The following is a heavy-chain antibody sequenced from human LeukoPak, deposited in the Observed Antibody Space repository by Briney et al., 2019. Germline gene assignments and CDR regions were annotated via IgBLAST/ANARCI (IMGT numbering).Heavy chain of an antibody. CDR3: ARAHDYGDFDFDY. V-gene: IGHV1-69*06. J-gene: IGHJ4*02. CDR1: GGTFSSYA. CDR2: IIPIFGTA. Sequence: SVKVSCEASGGTFSSYAISWVRQAPGQGLEWMGRIIPIFGTANYAQKFQGRVTITADKSTSTAYMELSSLRSEDTAVYYCARAHDYGDFDFDYWGQGTLVTVSS. D-gene: IGHD4-17*01.